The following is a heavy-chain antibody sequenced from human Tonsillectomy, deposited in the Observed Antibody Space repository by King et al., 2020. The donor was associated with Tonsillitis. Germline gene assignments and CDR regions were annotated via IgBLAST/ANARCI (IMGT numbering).Heavy chain of an antibody. CDR1: CGSISSYY. CDR3: ARDRSGFYYGSGSPAHWFDP. Sequence: QVQLQESGPGLVKPSETLSLTCTVSCGSISSYYWSWIRQPPGKGLEWIGCIYYNGSTNYNPSLNRRVTISVDTSKNQFSLKLISVTAAVTAVYFCARDRSGFYYGSGSPAHWFDPWGQGTLVTVSS. J-gene: IGHJ5*02. CDR2: IYYNGST. V-gene: IGHV4-59*01. D-gene: IGHD3-10*01.